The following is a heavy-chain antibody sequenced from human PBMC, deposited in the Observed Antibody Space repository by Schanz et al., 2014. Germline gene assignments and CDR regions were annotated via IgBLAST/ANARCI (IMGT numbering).Heavy chain of an antibody. CDR3: ARDRRRYCNTASCLHDNWFDP. CDR1: GYTFSDYG. V-gene: IGHV1-69*04. CDR2: IIPILGIA. J-gene: IGHJ5*02. D-gene: IGHD2-2*01. Sequence: QVQLVQSGDEVKKPGASVKVSCKTSGYTFSDYGITWVRQAPGQGLEWMGRIIPILGIANYAQNFQGRVTITADKSTSTAYMELTSLRSEDTAVYYCARDRRRYCNTASCLHDNWFDPWGQGTLVIVSS.